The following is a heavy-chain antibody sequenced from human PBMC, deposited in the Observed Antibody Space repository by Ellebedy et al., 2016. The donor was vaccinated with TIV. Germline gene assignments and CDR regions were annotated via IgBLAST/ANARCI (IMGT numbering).Heavy chain of an antibody. J-gene: IGHJ5*01. Sequence: ASVKVSCKASGYTFTSYGISWVRQAPGQGLEWMGWISAYNGNTNYAQKLQGRVTMTTDTSTSTAYMELRSLRSDDTAVYYWARGGDTLSAYENWFDSWGQGTLVTVSS. V-gene: IGHV1-18*04. D-gene: IGHD3-9*01. CDR1: GYTFTSYG. CDR3: ARGGDTLSAYENWFDS. CDR2: ISAYNGNT.